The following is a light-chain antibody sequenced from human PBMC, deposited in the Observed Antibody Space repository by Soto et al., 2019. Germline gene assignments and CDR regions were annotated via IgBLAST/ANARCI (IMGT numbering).Light chain of an antibody. V-gene: IGLV1-47*01. CDR1: SSNIGSNY. CDR3: AAWDDSLSAVV. J-gene: IGLJ2*01. CDR2: RNN. Sequence: QSVLTQPPSASGTPGKRVTISCSGSSSNIGSNYVFWYQHLPGTAPKLLIYRNNQRPSAVPDRFSGSKSGTSASLAISGLRYEEETDYYCAAWDDSLSAVVFGGGTQLTVL.